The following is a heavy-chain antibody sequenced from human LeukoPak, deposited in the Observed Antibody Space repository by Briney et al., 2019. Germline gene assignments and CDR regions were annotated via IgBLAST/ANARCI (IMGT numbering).Heavy chain of an antibody. CDR2: IIRSSSYI. V-gene: IGHV3-21*01. Sequence: PGGSLRLSCAASGFTFSSYSMNWVRQAPGKGLEWVSSIIRSSSYIHYADSVKGRFTISRDNAKNSLYLQMNSLRAEDTAVYYCARETYYYDSSGYYAYYFDYWGQGTLVTVCS. D-gene: IGHD3-22*01. CDR1: GFTFSSYS. CDR3: ARETYYYDSSGYYAYYFDY. J-gene: IGHJ4*02.